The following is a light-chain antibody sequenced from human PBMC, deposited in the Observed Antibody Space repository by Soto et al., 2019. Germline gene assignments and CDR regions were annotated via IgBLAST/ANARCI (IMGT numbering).Light chain of an antibody. V-gene: IGKV3-15*01. CDR1: QSVSSN. Sequence: ETVMTQSPATLSVSPGERPTLSCRASQSVSSNLAWYQQKPGQAPRLLIYDASTRATGIPARFSGSGSGTEFTLTISSLQSEDFAVYYCQQYNTWPLTFGPRTKVHLK. CDR2: DAS. CDR3: QQYNTWPLT. J-gene: IGKJ3*01.